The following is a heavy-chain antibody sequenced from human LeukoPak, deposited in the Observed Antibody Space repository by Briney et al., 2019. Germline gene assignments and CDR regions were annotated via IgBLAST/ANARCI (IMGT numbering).Heavy chain of an antibody. J-gene: IGHJ4*02. D-gene: IGHD3-10*01. CDR3: ARELRGFDY. Sequence: GGSLRLSCAASGFTFSSYAMSWVRHAPGKGLEGVSVIYSGGSTYYADSVKGRFTISRDNSKNTLYLQMDSLRAEDTAVYYCARELRGFDYWGKGTLVTVSS. CDR1: GFTFSSYA. V-gene: IGHV3-53*01. CDR2: IYSGGST.